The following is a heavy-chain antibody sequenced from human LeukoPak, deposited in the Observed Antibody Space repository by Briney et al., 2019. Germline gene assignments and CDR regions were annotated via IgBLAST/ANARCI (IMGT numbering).Heavy chain of an antibody. CDR2: INPNSGGT. D-gene: IGHD2-2*01. CDR1: GYTFTCYY. Sequence: ASVKVSCKASGYTFTCYYMHWVRQAPGQGLEWMGWINPNSGGTNYAQKFQGRVTMTRDTSISTAYMELSRLRSDDTAVYYCARGGDIVVVPAALEVWGQGTTVTVSS. CDR3: ARGGDIVVVPAALEV. J-gene: IGHJ6*02. V-gene: IGHV1-2*02.